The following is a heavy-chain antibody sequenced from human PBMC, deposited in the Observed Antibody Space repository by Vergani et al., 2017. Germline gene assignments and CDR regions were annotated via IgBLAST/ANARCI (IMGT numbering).Heavy chain of an antibody. Sequence: QVQLVQSGAEVKKPGASVKVSCKASGYTFTSYGISWVRQAPGQGLEWMGWISAYNGNTNYAQKLQGRVTMTTDTSTSTAYMELRSLRSDDTAVYYCARDTGLYCSSTSCDARFFDYWGQGTLVTVSS. CDR3: ARDTGLYCSSTSCDARFFDY. CDR2: ISAYNGNT. V-gene: IGHV1-18*01. J-gene: IGHJ4*02. CDR1: GYTFTSYG. D-gene: IGHD2-2*01.